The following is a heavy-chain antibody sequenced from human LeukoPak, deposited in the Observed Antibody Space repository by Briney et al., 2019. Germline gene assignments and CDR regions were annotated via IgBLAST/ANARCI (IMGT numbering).Heavy chain of an antibody. V-gene: IGHV1-69*13. J-gene: IGHJ4*02. Sequence: SVTVSCKASGGTFSSYPFTRVRQAPGQGLEWMGEITPIFGAANYAQTFQGRVTITADESTSTVFMELSSLRSDDTAFYYCARNSRVASTSGLNYWGQGTLVTVSS. CDR2: ITPIFGAA. CDR3: ARNSRVASTSGLNY. CDR1: GGTFSSYP. D-gene: IGHD4-23*01.